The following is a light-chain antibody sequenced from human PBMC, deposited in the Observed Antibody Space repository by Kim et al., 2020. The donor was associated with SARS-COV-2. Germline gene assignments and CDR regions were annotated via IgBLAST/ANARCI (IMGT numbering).Light chain of an antibody. CDR2: DTS. CDR1: PSGTGR. Sequence: LSPCESASLPCRASPSGTGRVSWYQQRPGQAPRLLIYDTSNRATGIPARFSGSGSGTDFTLTISSLEPEDFAVYYCQQRRSWPLTFGGGTKVDIK. V-gene: IGKV3-11*01. CDR3: QQRRSWPLT. J-gene: IGKJ4*01.